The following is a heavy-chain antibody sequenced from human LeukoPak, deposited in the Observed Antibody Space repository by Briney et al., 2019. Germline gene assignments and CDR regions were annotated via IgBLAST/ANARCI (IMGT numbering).Heavy chain of an antibody. V-gene: IGHV3-30*01. D-gene: IGHD5-24*01. CDR3: ARETISRGSFDP. J-gene: IGHJ5*02. CDR1: GFTFGSYA. Sequence: GRSLRLSCAASGFTFGSYAMHWVRQAPGKGLEWVAVISYDGSNKYYADSVKGRFTISRDNSKNTLYLQMNSLRAEDTAVYYCARETISRGSFDPWGQGTLVTVSS. CDR2: ISYDGSNK.